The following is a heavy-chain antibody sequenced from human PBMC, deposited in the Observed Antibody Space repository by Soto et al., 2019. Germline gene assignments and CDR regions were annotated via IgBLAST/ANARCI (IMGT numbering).Heavy chain of an antibody. Sequence: QVHLVESGGGVVQPGTSLRLSCTASGFTFSSNGMHWVRQAPGKGLEWVAVIWFDASKNYYADTVKGRFTISRDNSKSTLFLQMNSLRVEDTAVYYCGRVLGCSGGSCNAPPPDYWGQGTLVTVSS. CDR1: GFTFSSNG. D-gene: IGHD2-15*01. CDR2: IWFDASKN. V-gene: IGHV3-33*01. CDR3: GRVLGCSGGSCNAPPPDY. J-gene: IGHJ4*02.